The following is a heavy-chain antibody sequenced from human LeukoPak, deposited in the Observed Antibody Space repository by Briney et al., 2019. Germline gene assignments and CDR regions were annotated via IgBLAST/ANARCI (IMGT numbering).Heavy chain of an antibody. CDR2: INSDGSST. J-gene: IGHJ4*02. D-gene: IGHD3-3*01. Sequence: GSLRLSCAASGFTFSSYWMHWVRQAPGKGLVWVSRINSDGSSTSYADSVKGRFTISRDNAKNTLYLQMNSLRAEDTAVYYCARAEGRITIFGVVIQGPFDCWGQGTLVTVSS. CDR3: ARAEGRITIFGVVIQGPFDC. CDR1: GFTFSSYW. V-gene: IGHV3-74*01.